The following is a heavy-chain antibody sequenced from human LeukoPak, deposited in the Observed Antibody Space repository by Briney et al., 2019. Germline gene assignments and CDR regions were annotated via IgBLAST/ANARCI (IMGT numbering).Heavy chain of an antibody. V-gene: IGHV3-64*01. CDR3: ARDHYDSSGSYYFDY. D-gene: IGHD3-22*01. CDR1: GFTFSSYA. J-gene: IGHJ4*02. Sequence: AGGSLRLSCAASGFTFSSYAMHWVRQAPGKGLEYVSAISSNGGSTYYANSVKGRFTISRDNSKNTLYLQMGSLRAEDMAVYYCARDHYDSSGSYYFDYWGQGTLVTVSS. CDR2: ISSNGGST.